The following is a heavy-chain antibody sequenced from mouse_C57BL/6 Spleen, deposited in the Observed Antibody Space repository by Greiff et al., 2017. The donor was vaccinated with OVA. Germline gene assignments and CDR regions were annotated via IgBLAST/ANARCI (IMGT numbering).Heavy chain of an antibody. CDR3: ARGSSYGYFDY. CDR2: INPYNGGT. Sequence: VQLKQSGPVLVKPGASVKMSCKASGYTFTDYYMNWVKQSHGKSLEWIGVINPYNGGTSYNQKFKGKATLTVDKSSSTAYMELNSLTSEDSAVYYCARGSSYGYFDYWGQGTTLTVSS. J-gene: IGHJ2*01. D-gene: IGHD1-1*01. CDR1: GYTFTDYY. V-gene: IGHV1-19*01.